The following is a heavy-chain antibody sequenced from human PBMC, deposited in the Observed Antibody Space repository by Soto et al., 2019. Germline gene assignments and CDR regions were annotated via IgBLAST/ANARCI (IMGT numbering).Heavy chain of an antibody. J-gene: IGHJ4*01. CDR1: GFSLSTSGVG. D-gene: IGHD2-21*02. CDR2: INWEDDV. V-gene: IGHV2-5*02. Sequence: QITLKESGPMLVKPTETLTLTCTFSGFSLSTSGVGVGGIRPPPGKALEWLALINWEDDVRYSPSLRSRLTISTDSSKNPVLLTMAHKEPVDTASHSSVHQIVAVTWVTFDCWGHGTLVTVSS. CDR3: VHQIVAVTWVTFDC.